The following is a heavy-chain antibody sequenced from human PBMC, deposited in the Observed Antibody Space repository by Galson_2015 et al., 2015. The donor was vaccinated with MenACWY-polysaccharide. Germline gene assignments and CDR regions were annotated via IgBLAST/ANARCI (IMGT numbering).Heavy chain of an antibody. CDR3: ARPLYSSSWNPFDY. Sequence: MGVIFPGDSDTRYSPSFQGQVTISADKSISTAYLQWSSLKASDTAMYYCARPLYSSSWNPFDYWGQGTLVTVSS. V-gene: IGHV5-51*01. J-gene: IGHJ4*02. D-gene: IGHD6-13*01. CDR2: IFPGDSDT.